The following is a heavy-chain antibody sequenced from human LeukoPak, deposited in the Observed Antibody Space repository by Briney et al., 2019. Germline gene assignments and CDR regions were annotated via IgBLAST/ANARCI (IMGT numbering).Heavy chain of an antibody. D-gene: IGHD3-10*01. V-gene: IGHV3-33*07. CDR1: GRTIGLYG. Sequence: GGSLRLSCEASGRTIGLYGMFWVRQAPGKGLEWVAAIWFDGSNKYYADSVKGRFTISRDNSRNTVLLQMDSLSAEDTAVYYCARETYEGSGSHYFALDVWGQGTMVIVSS. CDR3: ARETYEGSGSHYFALDV. J-gene: IGHJ6*02. CDR2: IWFDGSNK.